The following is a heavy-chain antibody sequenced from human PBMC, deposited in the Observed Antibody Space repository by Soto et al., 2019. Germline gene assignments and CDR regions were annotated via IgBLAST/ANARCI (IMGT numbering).Heavy chain of an antibody. CDR1: GFSLNTSGVG. D-gene: IGHD4-17*01. J-gene: IGHJ4*02. Sequence: QITLKESGPTLVKPTQPLTLTCTFSGFSLNTSGVGVGWIRQPPGKALEWLALIYWDYDKRYSPSLKSRLTIXKXXDNNQVVLTMTNMAPLHTGTYYCAHRPYGDYPIDYWGQGTLVTVSS. CDR2: IYWDYDK. CDR3: AHRPYGDYPIDY. V-gene: IGHV2-5*02.